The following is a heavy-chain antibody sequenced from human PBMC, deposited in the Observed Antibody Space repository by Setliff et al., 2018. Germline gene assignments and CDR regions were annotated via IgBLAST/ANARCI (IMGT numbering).Heavy chain of an antibody. CDR1: GYTFISYG. J-gene: IGHJ4*02. D-gene: IGHD3-3*01. V-gene: IGHV1-18*01. CDR3: ARAPRLEWILPTFDY. CDR2: ISAYTGKA. Sequence: ASVKVSCKTSGYTFISYGISWVRQAPGQGLEWLGWISAYTGKADYAHNFQDRLTMTTDTSTNTAYMELRSLTSDDTAVYFCARAPRLEWILPTFDYWGQGTPVTVSS.